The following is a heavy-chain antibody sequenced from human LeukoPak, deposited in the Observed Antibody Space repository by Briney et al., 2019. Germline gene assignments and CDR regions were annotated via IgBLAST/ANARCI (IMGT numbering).Heavy chain of an antibody. CDR3: AKDKAAAGPTDAFDI. D-gene: IGHD6-13*01. Sequence: GGSLRLSCAASGFTFDDYAMHWVRQAPGKGLEWVSGISWNSGSIGYADSVKGRFTISRDNAKNSLYLQVNSLRAEDMALYYCAKDKAAAGPTDAFDIWGQGTMVTVSS. J-gene: IGHJ3*02. CDR1: GFTFDDYA. CDR2: ISWNSGSI. V-gene: IGHV3-9*03.